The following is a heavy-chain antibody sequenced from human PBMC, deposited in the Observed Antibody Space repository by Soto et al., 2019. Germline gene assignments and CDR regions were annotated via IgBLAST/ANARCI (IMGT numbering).Heavy chain of an antibody. CDR3: ARGRYGDY. D-gene: IGHD1-1*01. CDR1: GYAFTTYG. J-gene: IGHJ4*02. V-gene: IGHV1-18*01. CDR2: ISAHSGNT. Sequence: QVHLVQSGAEVKKPGASVKVSCKGSGYAFTTYGITWVRQAPGQGLEWRGWISAHSGNTNYAQKLQGRVTVTRDTATSTAYMELRRLRADYTAVYYWARGRYGDYWGQGALVTVSS.